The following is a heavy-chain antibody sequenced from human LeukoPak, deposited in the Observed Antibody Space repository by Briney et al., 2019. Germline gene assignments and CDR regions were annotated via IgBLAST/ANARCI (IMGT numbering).Heavy chain of an antibody. CDR2: IWYDGSNK. D-gene: IGHD5-18*01. V-gene: IGHV3-33*01. CDR3: ARGAYSYGYLFDY. Sequence: GGSLRLSCAASGFTFSSYGMHWVRQAPGKGLEWVALIWYDGSNKYYADSVKGRFTISRDNSKNTLYLQMNSLRAEDTAVYYCARGAYSYGYLFDYWGQGTLVTVSS. J-gene: IGHJ4*02. CDR1: GFTFSSYG.